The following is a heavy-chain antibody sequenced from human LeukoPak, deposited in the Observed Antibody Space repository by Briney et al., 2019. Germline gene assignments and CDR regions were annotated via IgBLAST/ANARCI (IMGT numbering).Heavy chain of an antibody. CDR3: ARGVQQWLVTWFDP. CDR2: TYYRSKWYY. CDR1: GDSVSSNSAG. Sequence: SQTLSLTCAISGDSVSSNSAGWNWIRQSPSRGLEWLGRTYYRSKWYYDYALSVKSRITINPDTSKNQLSLQLNSVTPEDTAVYYCARGVQQWLVTWFDPWGQGTLVTVSP. V-gene: IGHV6-1*01. J-gene: IGHJ5*02. D-gene: IGHD6-19*01.